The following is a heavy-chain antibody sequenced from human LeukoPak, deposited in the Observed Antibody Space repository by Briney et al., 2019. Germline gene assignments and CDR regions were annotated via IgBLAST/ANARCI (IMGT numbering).Heavy chain of an antibody. CDR2: IYTSGST. V-gene: IGHV4-61*02. CDR3: ARSSRYFDWLSPRGWFDP. D-gene: IGHD3-9*01. J-gene: IGHJ5*02. CDR1: GGSISNGSYY. Sequence: SQTLSLTCTVSGGSISNGSYYWSWIRQPAGKGLEWIGRIYTSGSTNYNPSLKSRVTISVDTSKNQFSLKLSSVTAADTAVYYCARSSRYFDWLSPRGWFDPWGQGTLVTVSS.